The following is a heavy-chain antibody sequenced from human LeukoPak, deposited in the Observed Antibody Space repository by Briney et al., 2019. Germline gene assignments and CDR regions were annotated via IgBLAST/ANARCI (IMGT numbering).Heavy chain of an antibody. D-gene: IGHD5-18*01. CDR1: GFTFSSYA. J-gene: IGHJ4*02. Sequence: GGSLRLSCAASGFTFSSYAMSWVCQAPGKGLEWVSAISGGGGSTYYADSVKGRFTISRDNSKNTLYLQMNSLRAEDTAVYYCAKDWGRYSYGPPDYWGQGTLVTVSS. CDR3: AKDWGRYSYGPPDY. CDR2: ISGGGGST. V-gene: IGHV3-23*01.